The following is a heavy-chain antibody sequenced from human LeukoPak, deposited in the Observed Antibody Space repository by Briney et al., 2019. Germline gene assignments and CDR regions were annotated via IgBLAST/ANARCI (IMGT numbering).Heavy chain of an antibody. CDR2: ISGSGGST. V-gene: IGHV3-23*01. CDR3: ARDQRGYSYGLGRRTYYYYMDV. Sequence: GGSLRLSCAASGFTFSSYAMSWVRQAPGKGLEWVSAISGSGGSTYYADSVKGRFTISRDNSKNSLYLQMNSLRAEDTAVYYCARDQRGYSYGLGRRTYYYYMDVWGKGTTVTVSS. CDR1: GFTFSSYA. J-gene: IGHJ6*03. D-gene: IGHD5-18*01.